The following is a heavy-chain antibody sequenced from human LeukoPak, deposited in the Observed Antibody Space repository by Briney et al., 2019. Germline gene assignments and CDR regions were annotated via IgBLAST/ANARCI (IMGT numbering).Heavy chain of an antibody. J-gene: IGHJ4*02. CDR3: ARDRYGSGSSFDY. V-gene: IGHV3-48*04. CDR2: ISSSSSTI. Sequence: PGGSLRLSCAASGFTFSSYSMNWVRQAPGQGLEWLSYISSSSSTIYYADSVKGRFTISRDNAKNSLYLQMNSLRAEDTALYYCARDRYGSGSSFDYWGQGTLVTVSS. D-gene: IGHD3-10*01. CDR1: GFTFSSYS.